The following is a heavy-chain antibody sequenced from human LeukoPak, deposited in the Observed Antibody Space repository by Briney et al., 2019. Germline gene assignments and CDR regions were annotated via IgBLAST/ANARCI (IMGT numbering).Heavy chain of an antibody. CDR3: ARDRYYYDSSGYYTFDY. D-gene: IGHD3-22*01. CDR2: IYYSGST. V-gene: IGHV4-39*07. Sequence: SETLSLTCTVSGGSISSSSYYWGWIRQPPGKGLEWIGSIYYSGSTNYNPSLKSRVTMSVDTSKNQFSLKLSSVTAADTAVYYCARDRYYYDSSGYYTFDYWGQGTLVTVSS. CDR1: GGSISSSSYY. J-gene: IGHJ4*02.